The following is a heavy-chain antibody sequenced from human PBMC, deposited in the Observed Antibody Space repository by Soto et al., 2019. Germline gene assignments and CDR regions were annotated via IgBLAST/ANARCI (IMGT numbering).Heavy chain of an antibody. Sequence: SETLSLTCAVYGGSFSGYYWSWIRQPPGKGLEWIGEINHSGSTNYNPSLKSRVTISVDTSKNQFSLKLSSVTAADTAVYYCARPLGWFDPWGQGTLVTVSA. CDR3: ARPLGWFDP. CDR1: GGSFSGYY. D-gene: IGHD7-27*01. J-gene: IGHJ5*02. V-gene: IGHV4-34*01. CDR2: INHSGST.